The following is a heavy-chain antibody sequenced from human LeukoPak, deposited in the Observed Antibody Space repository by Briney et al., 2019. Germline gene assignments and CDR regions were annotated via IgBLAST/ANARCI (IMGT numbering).Heavy chain of an antibody. Sequence: SETLSLTCAVYGGSFSGYYWSWIRQPPGKGLEWIGEINHSGSTNYNPSLKSRVTISVDTSKNQFSLKLSSVTAADTAVYYCARGYSYGATYYFDYWGQGTLVTVSS. CDR2: INHSGST. CDR3: ARGYSYGATYYFDY. CDR1: GGSFSGYY. D-gene: IGHD5-18*01. J-gene: IGHJ4*02. V-gene: IGHV4-34*01.